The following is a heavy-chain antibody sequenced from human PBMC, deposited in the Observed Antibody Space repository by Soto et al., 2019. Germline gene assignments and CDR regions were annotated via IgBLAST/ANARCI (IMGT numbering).Heavy chain of an antibody. CDR2: IIPIFGTA. Sequence: QVQLVQSWAEVKKPGSSVKVSCKASVGTFSSYAISWVRQAPGQGLEWMGGIIPIFGTANYAQKFQGRVTITADESTSTAYMALSSLRSEDTAVYYCARGGQGHLPRHYDWNLFDYWGQGTLVSVSS. V-gene: IGHV1-69*01. CDR1: VGTFSSYA. J-gene: IGHJ4*02. CDR3: ARGGQGHLPRHYDWNLFDY. D-gene: IGHD1-1*01.